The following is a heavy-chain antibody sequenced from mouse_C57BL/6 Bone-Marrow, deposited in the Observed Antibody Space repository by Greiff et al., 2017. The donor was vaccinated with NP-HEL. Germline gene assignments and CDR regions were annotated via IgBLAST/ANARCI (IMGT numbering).Heavy chain of an antibody. CDR2: IYPGSGNT. CDR3: ARSEALITSYYFDY. J-gene: IGHJ2*01. V-gene: IGHV1-76*01. Sequence: QVQLQQSGAELVRPGASVKLSCKASGYTFTDYYINWVKQRPGQGLEWIARIYPGSGNTYYNEKFKGKATLTAEKSSSTAYMQLSSLTSEDSAVYFCARSEALITSYYFDYWGQGTTLTVSS. CDR1: GYTFTDYY. D-gene: IGHD1-1*01.